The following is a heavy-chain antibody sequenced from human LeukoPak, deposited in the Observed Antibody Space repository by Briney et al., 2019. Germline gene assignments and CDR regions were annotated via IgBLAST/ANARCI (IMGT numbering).Heavy chain of an antibody. CDR1: GFTFSNYA. D-gene: IGHD6-19*01. Sequence: AGGSLRLSCAASGFTFSNYAMTWVRQAPGKGLKWVSGISGSGGSTYYADSVKGRFTISRDNSKNTLYLQMNSLRAEDTAVYYCAKAKGSGLKYYFDYWGQGTLVTVSS. J-gene: IGHJ4*02. CDR3: AKAKGSGLKYYFDY. V-gene: IGHV3-23*01. CDR2: ISGSGGST.